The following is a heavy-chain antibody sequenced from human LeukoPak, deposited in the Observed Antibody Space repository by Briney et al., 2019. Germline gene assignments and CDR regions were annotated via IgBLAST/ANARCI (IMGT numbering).Heavy chain of an antibody. CDR2: IYYSEST. J-gene: IGHJ4*02. CDR1: GGSIRSSSYY. D-gene: IGHD1-20*01. CDR3: ARDTNAGNWNDQFGFDY. V-gene: IGHV4-39*07. Sequence: PSETLSLTCTVSGGSIRSSSYYWGWIRQPPGKGLEWIGNIYYSESTYYNPSLKSRVTISVDTSKNQFSLKLSSVTAADTAAYYCARDTNAGNWNDQFGFDYWGQGTLVTVSS.